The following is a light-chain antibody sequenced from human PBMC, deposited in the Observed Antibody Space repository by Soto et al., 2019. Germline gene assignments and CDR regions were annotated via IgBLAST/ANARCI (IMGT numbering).Light chain of an antibody. Sequence: EIVMTQSPATLSGSPGERVSLSCRASQSVTSDLAWYQQKPGQAPRLLIYAASVRATGIPARFSGSGSGTAFTLTISGLQSEDSALYYCQQYADWPPFTFGGGTKVEIK. J-gene: IGKJ4*01. CDR1: QSVTSD. CDR3: QQYADWPPFT. V-gene: IGKV3-15*01. CDR2: AAS.